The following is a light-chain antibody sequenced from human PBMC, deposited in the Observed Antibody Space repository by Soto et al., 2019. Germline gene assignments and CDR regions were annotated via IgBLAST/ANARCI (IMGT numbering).Light chain of an antibody. CDR1: TSDVGGYNL. Sequence: QSALTQPASVSGSPGQSITISCTGTTSDVGGYNLVSWYQQHPGMAPKLMIYEDNKRPSGISNRFSGSKSGNTASLTISGLQAEDEADYCCCSYAGNSRLIFGGGTQLTVL. J-gene: IGLJ2*01. CDR3: CSYAGNSRLI. V-gene: IGLV2-23*01. CDR2: EDN.